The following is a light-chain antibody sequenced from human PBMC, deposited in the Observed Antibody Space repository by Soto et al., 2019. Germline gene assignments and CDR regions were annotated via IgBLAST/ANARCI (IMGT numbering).Light chain of an antibody. V-gene: IGKV3-20*01. CDR3: QQYGGSPRT. CDR1: QSVGGTF. J-gene: IGKJ1*01. CDR2: GAS. Sequence: EIVLTQSPGTLSLSPGEGATLSCRASQSVGGTFLAWYQQKGGQAPRLLIHGASNRATGIPDRFSGSGSGTDFTHTISRLEPEDFAVYYCQQYGGSPRTFGQGTKVDIK.